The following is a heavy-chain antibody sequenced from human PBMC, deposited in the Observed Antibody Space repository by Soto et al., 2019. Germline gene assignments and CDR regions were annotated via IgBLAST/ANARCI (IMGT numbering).Heavy chain of an antibody. Sequence: QVQLVQSGAEVKKPGSSVKVSCKASGGTFSSYTISWVRQAPGQGLEWMGRIIPILGIANYAQKFQGRVTITADKSTSTAYMELSSLRSEDTAVYYCVRDLPLGYCSSTSCLGYWGQGTLVTVSS. J-gene: IGHJ4*02. CDR3: VRDLPLGYCSSTSCLGY. V-gene: IGHV1-69*08. CDR1: GGTFSSYT. D-gene: IGHD2-2*01. CDR2: IIPILGIA.